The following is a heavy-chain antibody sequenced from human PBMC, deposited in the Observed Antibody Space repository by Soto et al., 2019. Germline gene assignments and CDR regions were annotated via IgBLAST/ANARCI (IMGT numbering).Heavy chain of an antibody. CDR3: ARLFGVTAPSRGQTEDS. V-gene: IGHV4-39*02. CDR2: IYYGGDT. CDR1: GGSISSSAYY. Sequence: QLQLHESGPGLVQPSETLSLSCTVSGGSISSSAYYWAWIRQPPGKGLEWIGTIYYGGDTYYNPSLKSRVTISVDTSKSHFSLRLSSVAASDTAVYYCARLFGVTAPSRGQTEDSWGQGTLVTVSS. J-gene: IGHJ4*02. D-gene: IGHD3-16*01.